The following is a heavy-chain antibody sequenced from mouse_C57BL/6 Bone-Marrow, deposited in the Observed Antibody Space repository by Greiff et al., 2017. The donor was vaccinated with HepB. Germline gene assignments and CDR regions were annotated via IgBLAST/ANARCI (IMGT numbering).Heavy chain of an antibody. V-gene: IGHV1-55*01. CDR3: AKGATVVTYRYWYFDV. Sequence: QVHVKQPGAELVKPGASVKMSCKASGYTFTSYWITWVKQRPGQGLEWIGDIYPGSGSTNYNEKFKSKATLTVDTSSSTAYMQLSSLTSEDSAVYFCAKGATVVTYRYWYFDVWGTGTTVTVSS. D-gene: IGHD1-1*01. J-gene: IGHJ1*03. CDR2: IYPGSGST. CDR1: GYTFTSYW.